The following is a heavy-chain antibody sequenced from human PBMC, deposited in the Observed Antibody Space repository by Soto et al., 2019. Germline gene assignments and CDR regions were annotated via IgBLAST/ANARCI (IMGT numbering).Heavy chain of an antibody. Sequence: EVQLVESGGDLVQPGGSLRLSCAASGFSFGSSWMTWVRQAPGKGLEWVANIKKDGSKINYLDSVRGRFTVSRDYAKNALFLEMSRMRAEDAAFYYCARAVSPGSSSLYLDAFDIWGQGTMVTVSS. V-gene: IGHV3-7*05. CDR3: ARAVSPGSSSLYLDAFDI. CDR2: IKKDGSKI. J-gene: IGHJ3*02. D-gene: IGHD6-13*01. CDR1: GFSFGSSW.